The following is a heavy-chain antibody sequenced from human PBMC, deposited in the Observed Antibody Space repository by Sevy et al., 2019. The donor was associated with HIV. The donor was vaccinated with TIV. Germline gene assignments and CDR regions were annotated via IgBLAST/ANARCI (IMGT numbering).Heavy chain of an antibody. V-gene: IGHV3-53*01. D-gene: IGHD2-15*01. CDR2: IYSGGST. J-gene: IGHJ4*02. CDR3: ARVLMGSGGFDY. Sequence: GGSLRLSCAASGFTVSSNYMSWVRQAPGKGLEWVSVIYSGGSTYYADSVKGRFTISRDNSKNTLYLQMNSLRAEETAVYYCARVLMGSGGFDYWGQGTLVTVSS. CDR1: GFTVSSNY.